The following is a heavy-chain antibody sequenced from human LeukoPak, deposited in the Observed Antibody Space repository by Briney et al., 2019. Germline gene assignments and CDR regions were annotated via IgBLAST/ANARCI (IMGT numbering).Heavy chain of an antibody. J-gene: IGHJ2*01. CDR3: ARESGGGVLGYFDL. CDR1: GFTFSDHC. D-gene: IGHD3-10*01. V-gene: IGHV3-72*01. CDR2: TRNKANSYTT. Sequence: GGSLRLSCAASGFTFSDHCMDCVRQARGKGLEWVVRTRNKANSYTTEYAASVKGRFTISRDDSQKSLYLQMNSLKTEDTAVYYCARESGGGVLGYFDLWGRGTLVSVSS.